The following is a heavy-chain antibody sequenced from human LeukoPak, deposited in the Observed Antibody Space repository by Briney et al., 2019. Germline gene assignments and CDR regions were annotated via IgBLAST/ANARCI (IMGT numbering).Heavy chain of an antibody. D-gene: IGHD5-18*01. CDR2: ISWNSGSI. Sequence: GGSLRLSCAASGFTFDDYAMHWVRQARGKGLEWVSGISWNSGSIDYADSVKGRFTISRDNAKNSLYLQMNSLRAEDMALYYCARGDTAMVTGYFDYWGQGTLVTVSS. CDR3: ARGDTAMVTGYFDY. CDR1: GFTFDDYA. J-gene: IGHJ4*02. V-gene: IGHV3-9*03.